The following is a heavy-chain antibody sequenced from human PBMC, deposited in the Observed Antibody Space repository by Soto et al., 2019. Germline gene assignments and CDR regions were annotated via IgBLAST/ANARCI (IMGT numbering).Heavy chain of an antibody. Sequence: QVQLVQSGAEVKKPGASVKVSCKASGYTFTSYYMHWVRQAPGQGLEWMGIINPSGGSTSYAQKFQGRVTMTRDTSTSTVYMELSSLRSEDTAVYYCARAIPEYYGFWSGSMYYFDYWGQGTLVTVSS. J-gene: IGHJ4*02. CDR2: INPSGGST. CDR1: GYTFTSYY. D-gene: IGHD3-3*01. CDR3: ARAIPEYYGFWSGSMYYFDY. V-gene: IGHV1-46*03.